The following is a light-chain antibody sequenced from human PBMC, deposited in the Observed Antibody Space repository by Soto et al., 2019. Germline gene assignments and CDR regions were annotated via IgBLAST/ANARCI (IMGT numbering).Light chain of an antibody. CDR1: RNLFYSFNNKNY. Sequence: DIVLTQSPDSLTVSLGERATINCKSSRNLFYSFNNKNYLAWYQQKPGQPPKLLFYWASTRESGVPERFRGSGSGTDFTLTISSLQAEDVAVYYCQQYYSTPQTFGQGTKVEIK. CDR2: WAS. V-gene: IGKV4-1*01. J-gene: IGKJ1*01. CDR3: QQYYSTPQT.